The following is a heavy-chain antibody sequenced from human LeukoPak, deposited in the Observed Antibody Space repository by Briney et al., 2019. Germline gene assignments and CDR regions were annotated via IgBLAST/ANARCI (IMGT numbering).Heavy chain of an antibody. Sequence: GGSLRLSCAASGFTFSGYGLSWVRQAPGMGLEWVSSISGSGSTTYYADSVKGRFTISRDNSKNTLYLQMNSLRAENTAVYYCARGPSGYHNTGGQGTLVTVSS. CDR3: ARGPSGYHNT. V-gene: IGHV3-23*01. D-gene: IGHD5-12*01. CDR1: GFTFSGYG. CDR2: ISGSGSTT. J-gene: IGHJ4*02.